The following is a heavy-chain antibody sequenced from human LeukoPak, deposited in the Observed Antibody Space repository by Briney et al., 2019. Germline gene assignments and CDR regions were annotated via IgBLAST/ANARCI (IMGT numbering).Heavy chain of an antibody. CDR3: ASEAVLVAAGIDC. J-gene: IGHJ4*02. D-gene: IGHD3-3*02. Sequence: PGGSLRLSCAASGFSFSNYEMNWVRQSPGKGLEWVSYINNGGGTIWYADSVKGRFNISRDNTKNSLYLQMNSLRAEDTAMYYCASEAVLVAAGIDCWGQGTLVTVSS. CDR1: GFSFSNYE. CDR2: INNGGGTI. V-gene: IGHV3-48*03.